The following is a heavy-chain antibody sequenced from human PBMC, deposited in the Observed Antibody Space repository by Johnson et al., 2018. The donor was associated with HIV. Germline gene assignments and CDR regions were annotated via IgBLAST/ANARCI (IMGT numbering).Heavy chain of an antibody. J-gene: IGHJ3*02. Sequence: VQLVESGGGVVRPGGSLRLSCAASGFTFDDYGMSWVRQAPGKGLEWVSGINWNGGSTGYADSVKGRFTISRDNAKNSLYLQMNSLRAEDTALYYCARNTRITIFGVVIRHDAFDIWGQGTVVTVSS. V-gene: IGHV3-20*04. CDR2: INWNGGST. D-gene: IGHD3-3*01. CDR3: ARNTRITIFGVVIRHDAFDI. CDR1: GFTFDDYG.